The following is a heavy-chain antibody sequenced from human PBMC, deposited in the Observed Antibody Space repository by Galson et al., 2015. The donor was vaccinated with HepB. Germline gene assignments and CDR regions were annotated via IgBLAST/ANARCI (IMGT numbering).Heavy chain of an antibody. Sequence: SLRLSCAASGFTFSSYWMSWVRQAPGKGLEWVANIKQDGSEKYYVDSVKGRFTISRDNAKNSLYLQMNSLRAEDTAVYYCASEVEGAYYYDSTVDAFDIWGQGTMVTVSS. V-gene: IGHV3-7*03. CDR1: GFTFSSYW. CDR3: ASEVEGAYYYDSTVDAFDI. J-gene: IGHJ3*02. D-gene: IGHD3-22*01. CDR2: IKQDGSEK.